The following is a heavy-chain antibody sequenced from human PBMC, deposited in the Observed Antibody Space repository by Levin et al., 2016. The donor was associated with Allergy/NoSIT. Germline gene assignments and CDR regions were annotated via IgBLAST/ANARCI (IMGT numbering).Heavy chain of an antibody. D-gene: IGHD4-17*01. V-gene: IGHV2-70*11. Sequence: SGPTLVKPTQTLTLTCSFSGFSLRTSGMSVNWIRQPPGKALEWLARIDWNDNEYYSTSLKSRLTISKDTSKYQVVLTMSNMDPVDTATYYCAVEITVTTGVDLDYWGQGILVTVSS. J-gene: IGHJ4*02. CDR3: AVEITVTTGVDLDY. CDR1: GFSLRTSGMS. CDR2: IDWNDNE.